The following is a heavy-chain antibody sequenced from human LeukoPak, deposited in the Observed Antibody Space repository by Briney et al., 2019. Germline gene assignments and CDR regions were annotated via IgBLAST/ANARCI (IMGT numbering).Heavy chain of an antibody. V-gene: IGHV4-59*13. CDR2: IHYRGTT. CDR1: GASINSFY. Sequence: SETLSLTSSVSGASINSFYWNWIRQSPGKGLAWLGNIHYRGTTNYNPSLKSRVTLSLDSSKSQFALKVTSVTAADTAVYYCARDEFGDFQGFDYWGQGTRVTVSS. J-gene: IGHJ4*02. CDR3: ARDEFGDFQGFDY. D-gene: IGHD4-17*01.